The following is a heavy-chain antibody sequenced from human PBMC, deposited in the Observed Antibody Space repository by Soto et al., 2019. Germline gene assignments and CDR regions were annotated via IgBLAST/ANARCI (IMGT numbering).Heavy chain of an antibody. CDR3: ARGLESYDILTGYYNYHYYYYMDV. CDR2: MKPNGGNT. J-gene: IGHJ6*03. Sequence: ASVKVSCKASGYTFTSYDINWVRQATGQRLEWMGWMKPNGGNTGYAQKFQGRVTMTRNTSISTAYMELSSLRSEDTAVYYCARGLESYDILTGYYNYHYYYYMDVWGEGTTVTFSS. CDR1: GYTFTSYD. V-gene: IGHV1-8*01. D-gene: IGHD3-9*01.